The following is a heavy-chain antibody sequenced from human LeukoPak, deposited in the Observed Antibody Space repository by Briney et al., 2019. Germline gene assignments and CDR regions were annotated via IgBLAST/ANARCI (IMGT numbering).Heavy chain of an antibody. CDR2: SDNDGSNT. Sequence: PGGSLRLSCAASGFPFSNYWMHWVRQAPGKGLVWVSGSDNDGSNTRHADSVRGRFTISRDNAKNTLYLQMNSLRAADTAVYYCAKEGPYSGYDPTATYFDYWGQGTLVTVSS. CDR3: AKEGPYSGYDPTATYFDY. J-gene: IGHJ4*02. V-gene: IGHV3-74*01. CDR1: GFPFSNYW. D-gene: IGHD5-12*01.